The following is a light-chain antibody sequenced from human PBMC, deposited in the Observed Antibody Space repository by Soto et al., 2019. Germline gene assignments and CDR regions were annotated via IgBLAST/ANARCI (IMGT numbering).Light chain of an antibody. Sequence: QSALTQPASVSGSPGQSITISCTGTSSDVGGYNYVSWYQQHPGKAPKLMIYEVSNRPSGVSNRFSGSKSGNTASLTISGLHAEYEADYYCSSYTSSSTPFVFGTGTKLTVL. J-gene: IGLJ1*01. CDR1: SSDVGGYNY. V-gene: IGLV2-14*01. CDR2: EVS. CDR3: SSYTSSSTPFV.